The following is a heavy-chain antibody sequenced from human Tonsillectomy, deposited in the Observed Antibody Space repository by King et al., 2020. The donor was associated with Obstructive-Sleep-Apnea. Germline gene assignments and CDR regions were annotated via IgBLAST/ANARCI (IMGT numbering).Heavy chain of an antibody. J-gene: IGHJ5*02. CDR3: AQFYPDAPGYSYGFTFAS. Sequence: VQLVESGGGLVQPGESLRLSCAASGFTFSSYAMSWVRQAPGKGLEWVSAISGSGGSTSYADSATGRFTISRDNSKNTLYLQVDSLRAEDTALYFCAQFYPDAPGYSYGFTFASWGQGTLVTVSS. D-gene: IGHD5-18*01. CDR2: ISGSGGST. CDR1: GFTFSSYA. V-gene: IGHV3-23*04.